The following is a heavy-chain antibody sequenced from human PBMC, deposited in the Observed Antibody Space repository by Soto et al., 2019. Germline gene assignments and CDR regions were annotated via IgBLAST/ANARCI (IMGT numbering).Heavy chain of an antibody. D-gene: IGHD3-10*01. J-gene: IGHJ4*02. CDR3: ARSADVLLWFGELLSPFDY. Sequence: QLQLQESGPGLVKPSETLSLTCTVSGGSISSSSYYWGWIRQPPGKGLEWIGSIYYSGSTYYNPYLKSRVTISVDTSKNQFSLKLSSLTAADTAVYYCARSADVLLWFGELLSPFDYWGQGTLVTVSS. CDR1: GGSISSSSYY. CDR2: IYYSGST. V-gene: IGHV4-39*01.